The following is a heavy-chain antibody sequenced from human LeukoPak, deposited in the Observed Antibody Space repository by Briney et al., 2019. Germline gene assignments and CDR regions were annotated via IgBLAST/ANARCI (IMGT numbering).Heavy chain of an antibody. V-gene: IGHV3-21*01. CDR3: AREGGTYCFDY. CDR2: ISNSGGYQ. D-gene: IGHD1-26*01. CDR1: GFTFSSYS. Sequence: PGGSLRLSCAASGFTFSSYSMNWVRQAPGKGLEWVSSISNSGGYQYYADSVKGRFTISRDNAKNSLYLQMNRLRAEDTAVYYCAREGGTYCFDYWGQGTLVTVSS. J-gene: IGHJ4*02.